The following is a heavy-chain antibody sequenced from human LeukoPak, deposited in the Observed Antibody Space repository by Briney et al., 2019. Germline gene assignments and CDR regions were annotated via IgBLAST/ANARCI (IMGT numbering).Heavy chain of an antibody. J-gene: IGHJ4*02. CDR3: ARDVSYSSGWYRGLVY. D-gene: IGHD6-19*01. CDR2: ISYDGSNK. V-gene: IGHV3-30*04. Sequence: GRSLRLSCAASGFTFSSYAMHWVRQAPGKGLEWVAVISYDGSNKYYADSVKGRFTISRDNSKNTLYLQMNSLRAEDTAVYYCARDVSYSSGWYRGLVYWGQGTLVTVSS. CDR1: GFTFSSYA.